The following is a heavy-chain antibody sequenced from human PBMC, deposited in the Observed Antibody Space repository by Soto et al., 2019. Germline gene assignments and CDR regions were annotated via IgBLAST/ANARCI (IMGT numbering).Heavy chain of an antibody. J-gene: IGHJ4*02. Sequence: GGSLRLSCAASGFTFSSYAMHWVRQAPGKGLEWVAVISYDGSNKYYADSVKGRFTISRDNSKNTLYLQMNSLRAEDTAVYYCAREEYSSSGYTRRLDYWGQGTLVTVS. CDR3: AREEYSSSGYTRRLDY. CDR2: ISYDGSNK. V-gene: IGHV3-30-3*01. D-gene: IGHD3-22*01. CDR1: GFTFSSYA.